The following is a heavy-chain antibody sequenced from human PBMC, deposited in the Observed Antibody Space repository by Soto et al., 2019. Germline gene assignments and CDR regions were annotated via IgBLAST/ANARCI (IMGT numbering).Heavy chain of an antibody. CDR3: ATSGSSGWDFDY. J-gene: IGHJ4*02. D-gene: IGHD6-19*01. CDR1: GFVFSSYS. V-gene: IGHV3-48*02. CDR2: ISGSRSRSGYSI. Sequence: LRLSCATSGFVFSSYSMNWARQAPGKGLEWGSYISGSRSRSGYSIYYADSVKGRFTISRDNANNSLYLQMNSLRDEDTAVYYCATSGSSGWDFDYWGQGTLVTVSS.